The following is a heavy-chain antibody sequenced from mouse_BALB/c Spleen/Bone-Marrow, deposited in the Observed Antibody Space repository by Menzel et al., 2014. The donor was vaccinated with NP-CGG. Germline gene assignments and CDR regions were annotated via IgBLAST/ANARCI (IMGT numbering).Heavy chain of an antibody. V-gene: IGHV1S127*01. CDR1: GYTFTSYW. CDR2: LDPSDSYT. J-gene: IGHJ4*01. CDR3: TRGANPYYYTMDY. D-gene: IGHD4-1*01. Sequence: VQLVESGAELVKPGASVKMSCKASGYTFTSYWMHWVKQRPGQGLEWIGVLDPSDSYTTYNQKFKGKATLTVDTSSNTAYMQLSSLTSEDSAVYCCTRGANPYYYTMDYWGQGTSVTVSS.